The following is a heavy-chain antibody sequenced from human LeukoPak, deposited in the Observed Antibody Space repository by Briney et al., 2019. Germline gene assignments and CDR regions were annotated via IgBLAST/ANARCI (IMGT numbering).Heavy chain of an antibody. Sequence: GGSLRLSCAASGFTFSSYNMNWVRQAPGKGLEWVSFISASGTSISYADSLRGRFTISRDNAKNFLYLQMNSLRAEDTAVYYCAKVEISGSSVEHDYWGQGTLVTVSS. D-gene: IGHD3-10*01. CDR2: ISASGTSI. CDR3: AKVEISGSSVEHDY. J-gene: IGHJ4*02. V-gene: IGHV3-48*01. CDR1: GFTFSSYN.